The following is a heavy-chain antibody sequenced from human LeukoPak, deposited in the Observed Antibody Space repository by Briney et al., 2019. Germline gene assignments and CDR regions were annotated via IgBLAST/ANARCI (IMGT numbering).Heavy chain of an antibody. CDR1: GFTFDDYA. CDR3: ARANSGWSNAFDI. Sequence: GGSLRLSCAASGFTFDDYAMHWVRQAPGKGLEWVSGISWNSGSIGYADSVKGRFTISRDNSKNTLYLQMNSLRAEDTAVYYCARANSGWSNAFDIWGQGTMVTVSS. V-gene: IGHV3-9*01. CDR2: ISWNSGSI. D-gene: IGHD6-19*01. J-gene: IGHJ3*02.